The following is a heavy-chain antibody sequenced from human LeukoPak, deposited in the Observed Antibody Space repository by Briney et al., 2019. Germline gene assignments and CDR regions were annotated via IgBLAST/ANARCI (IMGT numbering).Heavy chain of an antibody. D-gene: IGHD5-24*01. V-gene: IGHV4-34*01. CDR1: GGSFSGYY. Sequence: PSETLSLTCAVYGGSFSGYYWSWIRQPPGKGLEWIGEINHSGSTNYNPSLKSRVTISVDTSKNQFSLKLSSVTAADTAVYYCARGRWLHPLDYWGQGTLVTVPS. CDR3: ARGRWLHPLDY. CDR2: INHSGST. J-gene: IGHJ4*02.